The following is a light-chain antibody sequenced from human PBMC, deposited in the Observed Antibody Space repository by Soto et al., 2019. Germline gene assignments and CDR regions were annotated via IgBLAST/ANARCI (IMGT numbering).Light chain of an antibody. CDR2: GAS. CDR1: QSVRSNY. CDR3: QQYGSSPWT. Sequence: EIVLTQSPCALSLSPGERATLSCRASQSVRSNYLAWYQQKPGQAPRRLIYGASSRATGIPDRFSGSGSGTDFTLTISRLEPEDFAVYYCQQYGSSPWTFGQGTKVDI. V-gene: IGKV3-20*01. J-gene: IGKJ1*01.